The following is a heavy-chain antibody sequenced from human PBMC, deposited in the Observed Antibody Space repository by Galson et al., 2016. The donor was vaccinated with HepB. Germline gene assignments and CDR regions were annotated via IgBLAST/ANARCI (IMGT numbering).Heavy chain of an antibody. CDR3: ARRAHYYGSEFDY. V-gene: IGHV5-10-1*01. D-gene: IGHD3-10*01. CDR1: GYSFTNYW. Sequence: QSGAEVKKPGESLRISCKGSGYSFTNYWISWVRHVPGKGLEWVGRIDPGDSYTKYSPPFQGHVTISADKSITTAYLQWSSLKASDTAMYYCARRAHYYGSEFDYWGQGTLVTVSS. J-gene: IGHJ4*02. CDR2: IDPGDSYT.